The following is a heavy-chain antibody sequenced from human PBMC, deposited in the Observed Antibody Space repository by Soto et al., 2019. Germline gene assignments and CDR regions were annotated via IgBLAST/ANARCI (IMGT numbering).Heavy chain of an antibody. CDR2: IYHNGTA. CDR3: ARHVGAKGVPAAMPMDV. D-gene: IGHD2-2*01. Sequence: SETLSLTCAVSGGSVSSTNWWTWVRQSPGKGLEWIGEIYHNGTATYNPSLRGRVTISVDKPNNQFSLKMRYMTAADTAVYYCARHVGAKGVPAAMPMDVWGQGTTVT. V-gene: IGHV4-4*02. CDR1: GGSVSSTNW. J-gene: IGHJ6*02.